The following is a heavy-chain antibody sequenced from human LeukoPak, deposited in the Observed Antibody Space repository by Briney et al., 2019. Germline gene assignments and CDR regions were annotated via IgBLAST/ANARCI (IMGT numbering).Heavy chain of an antibody. D-gene: IGHD3-10*01. CDR2: IHSIGTT. CDR3: ATSYYGSGTYYNWFDP. J-gene: IGHJ5*02. CDR1: GGSISRNY. V-gene: IGHV4-59*01. Sequence: RPSETLSLTCTVSGGSISRNYWSWIRQPPGKGLEWIGYIHSIGTTNYNPSLKSRVTISVDTSKNQFSLKLSSVTAADTAVYYCATSYYGSGTYYNWFDPWGQGTLVTVSS.